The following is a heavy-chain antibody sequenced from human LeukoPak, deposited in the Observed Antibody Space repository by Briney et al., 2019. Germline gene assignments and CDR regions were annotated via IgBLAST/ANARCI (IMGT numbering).Heavy chain of an antibody. CDR3: ARDTGAYYDSGGLDY. CDR1: GFTFSSYS. J-gene: IGHJ4*02. V-gene: IGHV3-21*01. Sequence: GGSLRLSCAASGFTFSSYSMNWVRQAPGKGLEWVSSISSSSSYIYYADSVKGRFTISGDNAKNSLYLQMNSLRAEDTAVYYCARDTGAYYDSGGLDYWGQGTLVTVSS. CDR2: ISSSSSYI. D-gene: IGHD3-22*01.